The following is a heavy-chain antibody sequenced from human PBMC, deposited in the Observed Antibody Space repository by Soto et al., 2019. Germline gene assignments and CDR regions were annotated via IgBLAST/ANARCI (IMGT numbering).Heavy chain of an antibody. CDR3: ARVRVGYCSSTSCYSEYYYYYYGMDV. J-gene: IGHJ6*02. Sequence: SVKVSCKASGGTFSSYAISWVRQAPGQGLEWMGGIIPIFGTANYAQKFQGRVTITADKSTSTAYMELSSLRSEDTAVYYCARVRVGYCSSTSCYSEYYYYYYGMDVWGQGXTVTV. D-gene: IGHD2-2*01. CDR2: IIPIFGTA. CDR1: GGTFSSYA. V-gene: IGHV1-69*06.